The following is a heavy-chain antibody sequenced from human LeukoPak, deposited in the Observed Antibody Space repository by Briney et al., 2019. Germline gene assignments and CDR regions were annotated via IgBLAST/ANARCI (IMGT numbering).Heavy chain of an antibody. CDR2: IYSGGNT. D-gene: IGHD3-22*01. Sequence: TGGSLRLSCTVSGFTVSSNSMSWVRQAPGKGLEWVSFIYSGGNTHNSDSVKGRFIISRDNSKNTLYLQMNSLRAEDTAVYYCARRAGDYSHPYDYWGQGTLVTVSS. J-gene: IGHJ4*02. CDR1: GFTVSSNS. CDR3: ARRAGDYSHPYDY. V-gene: IGHV3-53*01.